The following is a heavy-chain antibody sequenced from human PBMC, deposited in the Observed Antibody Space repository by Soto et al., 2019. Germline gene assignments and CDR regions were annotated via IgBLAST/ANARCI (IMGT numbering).Heavy chain of an antibody. D-gene: IGHD1-26*01. Sequence: QVQLVQSGAEVKKPGSSVKVSCKASGGTFRTYVISWVRQAPGQGLEWMGGIIPVFATTNYAQKFQGRVTITADESTRTGYMELNSLRSEDTAVYYCARGRTAGAATGAYYYGMDVWGQGTSVTVSS. J-gene: IGHJ6*02. V-gene: IGHV1-69*12. CDR3: ARGRTAGAATGAYYYGMDV. CDR1: GGTFRTYV. CDR2: IIPVFATT.